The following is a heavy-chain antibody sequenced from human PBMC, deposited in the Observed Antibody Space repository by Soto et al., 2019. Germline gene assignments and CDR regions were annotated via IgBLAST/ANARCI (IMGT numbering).Heavy chain of an antibody. CDR3: AKGRKSTEKDIAVMLAAASSIQH. V-gene: IGHV3-23*01. CDR1: GFTFSDYA. D-gene: IGHD2-15*01. Sequence: LRLSCVASGFTFSDYAMTWVRQAPGKGLGWVSVISATGATTYYADSVRGRFTISRDNSKNTLNLQMNDLRVEDTAVIYCAKGRKSTEKDIAVMLAAASSIQHWGQGTLVTVSS. CDR2: ISATGATT. J-gene: IGHJ1*01.